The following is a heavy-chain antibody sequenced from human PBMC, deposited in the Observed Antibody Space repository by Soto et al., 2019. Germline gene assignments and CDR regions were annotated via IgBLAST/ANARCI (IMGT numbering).Heavy chain of an antibody. CDR2: ISSDGTGT. CDR3: ARDKPGDGIDH. Sequence: EVQLVESGGGLVQPGGSLRLSCAASGFTFSSYWMHWVRQVPGTGPVWVSHISSDGTGTSYADSVKGRFTISRDNARNTVYLQMNSLRAEDTAVYYCARDKPGDGIDHWGQGTLVTVSS. J-gene: IGHJ4*02. CDR1: GFTFSSYW. D-gene: IGHD7-27*01. V-gene: IGHV3-74*01.